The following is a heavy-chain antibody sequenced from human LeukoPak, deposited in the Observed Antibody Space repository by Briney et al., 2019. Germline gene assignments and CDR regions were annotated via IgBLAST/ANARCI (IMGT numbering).Heavy chain of an antibody. CDR2: ISSSSSYI. CDR3: AKDVYYGSGREGVIDY. J-gene: IGHJ4*02. CDR1: GFTFSSYS. D-gene: IGHD3-10*01. Sequence: GGSLRLSCAASGFTFSSYSMNWVRQAPGKGLEWVSSISSSSSYIYYADSMKGRFTISRDNAKNSLYLQMNSLRAEDTAVYYCAKDVYYGSGREGVIDYWGQGTLVTVSS. V-gene: IGHV3-21*01.